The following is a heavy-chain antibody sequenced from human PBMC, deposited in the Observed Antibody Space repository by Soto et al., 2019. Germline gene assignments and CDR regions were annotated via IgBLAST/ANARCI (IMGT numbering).Heavy chain of an antibody. CDR2: ISYDGSNK. CDR3: AKFLSNWDLYFDY. V-gene: IGHV3-30*18. D-gene: IGHD7-27*01. CDR1: GFTFSSYG. J-gene: IGHJ4*01. Sequence: QVQLVESGGGVVQPGRSLRLSCAASGFTFSSYGMHWVRQAPGKGLEWVAVISYDGSNKYYADSVKGRFTISRDNSKNTLYLQMNSLRAEDTAVYYCAKFLSNWDLYFDYWGQGTLVTVSS.